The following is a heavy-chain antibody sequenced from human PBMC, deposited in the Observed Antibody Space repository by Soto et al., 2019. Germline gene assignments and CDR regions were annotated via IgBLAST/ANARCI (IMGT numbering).Heavy chain of an antibody. CDR1: GYTFTSNG. CDR3: VKDRDSNTWPSRDV. CDR2: ISPNSGNI. J-gene: IGHJ6*02. Sequence: ASVEVSCKTSGYTFTSNGMSCVRQALGQGLEWMGWISPNSGNIKYAQKLQGRVIMTTDTSTSTAYMELKSLRSDDTAVYYCVKDRDSNTWPSRDVWGPGTTVTVSS. V-gene: IGHV1-18*01. D-gene: IGHD3-22*01.